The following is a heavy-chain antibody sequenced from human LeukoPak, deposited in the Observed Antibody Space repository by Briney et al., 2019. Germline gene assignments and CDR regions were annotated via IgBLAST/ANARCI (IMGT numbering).Heavy chain of an antibody. V-gene: IGHV4-34*01. J-gene: IGHJ4*02. CDR2: INHSGST. CDR1: GGSISGYY. Sequence: SETLYLTGGVYGGSISGYYWIWILQPPGNGLQSIGEINHSGSTNYNPSLKSRVTISVDTSKNQFSLKLSSVTAADTAVYYCARERAYSSSWYESARFDYWGQGTLVTVSS. D-gene: IGHD6-13*01. CDR3: ARERAYSSSWYESARFDY.